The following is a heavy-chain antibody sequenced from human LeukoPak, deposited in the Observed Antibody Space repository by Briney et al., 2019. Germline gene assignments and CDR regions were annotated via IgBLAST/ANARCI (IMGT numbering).Heavy chain of an antibody. CDR3: ARPPGDY. CDR2: ISSGSSTK. Sequence: HPGRSLRLSCAASGFTFSSYAMHWVRQASGKGLEWVSYISSGSSTKYYADSVKGRFTISRDNAKNSLYLQMNSLRAEDTAVYYCARPPGDYWGQGTLVTVSS. J-gene: IGHJ4*02. V-gene: IGHV3-48*04. CDR1: GFTFSSYA.